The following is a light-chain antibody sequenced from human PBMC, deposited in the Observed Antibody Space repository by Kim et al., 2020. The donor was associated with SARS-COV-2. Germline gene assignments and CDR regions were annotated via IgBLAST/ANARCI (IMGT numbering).Light chain of an antibody. V-gene: IGKV3D-15*01. J-gene: IGKJ5*01. CDR3: QQYKNWPPIT. CDR1: QSVSTD. Sequence: SPGERATLSCRASQSVSTDLAWSQQKSGPAPRLLIYGASTRATGIPARLSGSGSGTEFTLPISGLQSEDLAVYYCQQYKNWPPITFGQGTRLEIK. CDR2: GAS.